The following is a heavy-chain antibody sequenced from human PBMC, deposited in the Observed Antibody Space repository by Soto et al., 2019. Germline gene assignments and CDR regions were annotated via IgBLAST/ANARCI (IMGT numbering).Heavy chain of an antibody. Sequence: SETLSLTCTVSGGSISSYYWSWIRQPPGKGLEWIGYIYYSGSTNYNPSLKSRVTISVDTSKNQFSLKLSSVTAADTAVYYCARGSVVRISAAAPYNWFDPWGQGTLVTVSS. D-gene: IGHD2-2*01. V-gene: IGHV4-59*01. J-gene: IGHJ5*02. CDR3: ARGSVVRISAAAPYNWFDP. CDR1: GGSISSYY. CDR2: IYYSGST.